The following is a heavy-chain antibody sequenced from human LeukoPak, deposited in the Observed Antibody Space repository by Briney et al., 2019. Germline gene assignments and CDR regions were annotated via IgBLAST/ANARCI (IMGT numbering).Heavy chain of an antibody. J-gene: IGHJ5*02. CDR2: VTGPGDTT. CDR3: AKGAEIDL. Sequence: GGSLKLSCATSGFTFTNYAMNWVRQAPGKGLEWVSAVTGPGDTTYYADSVKGRFFMSREDSKTTVYLQMNSLRAEDTAIYCCAKGAEIDLWGQGTLVTVSS. CDR1: GFTFTNYA. V-gene: IGHV3-23*01. D-gene: IGHD3-16*01.